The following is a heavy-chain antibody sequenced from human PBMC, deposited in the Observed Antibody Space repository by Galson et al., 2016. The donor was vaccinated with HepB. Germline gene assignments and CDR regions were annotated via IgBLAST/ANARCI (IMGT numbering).Heavy chain of an antibody. Sequence: SLRLSCAASGFPFSSYSMNWVRQAPGKGLEWVSSISGSYYTNYADSVKGRFTISRDNAKNSVYPQINSLRAEDTAVYYCASDTLVVSRGVIFYMDVWGKGTTVTVAS. CDR1: GFPFSSYS. CDR3: ASDTLVVSRGVIFYMDV. CDR2: ISGSYYT. J-gene: IGHJ6*03. V-gene: IGHV3-21*01. D-gene: IGHD3-10*01.